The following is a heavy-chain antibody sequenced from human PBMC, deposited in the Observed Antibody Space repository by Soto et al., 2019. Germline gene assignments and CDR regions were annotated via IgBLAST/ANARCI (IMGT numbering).Heavy chain of an antibody. V-gene: IGHV1-69*13. CDR3: AKDGGREGYFGNWFDP. Sequence: ASVKVYCKASGGTFSNYAITWVRQAPGQGLKRLGRIIPIFGTRDYAQKLQGRVTITADDSTTTAYMEKSSLRSDDTAVYYCAKDGGREGYFGNWFDPWGQGTLVTVS. CDR1: GGTFSNYA. CDR2: IIPIFGTR. J-gene: IGHJ5*02. D-gene: IGHD2-15*01.